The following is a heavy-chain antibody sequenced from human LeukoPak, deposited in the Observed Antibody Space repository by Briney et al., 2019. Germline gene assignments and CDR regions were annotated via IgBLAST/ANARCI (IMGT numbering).Heavy chain of an antibody. Sequence: PGGSLRLLGAVSGFTLSSYSMNWVRQAPGKGLEWVSSITGSSSYIYYADSVKGRFTISRDNAKNSLYLQMNSLRAEDTAVYYCARAAPLSYWGERTLVTVSS. CDR3: ARAAPLSY. J-gene: IGHJ4*02. D-gene: IGHD2/OR15-2a*01. CDR2: ITGSSSYI. CDR1: GFTLSSYS. V-gene: IGHV3-21*01.